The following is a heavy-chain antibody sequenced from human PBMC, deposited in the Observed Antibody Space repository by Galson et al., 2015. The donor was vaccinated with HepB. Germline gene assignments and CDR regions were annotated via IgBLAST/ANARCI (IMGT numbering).Heavy chain of an antibody. J-gene: IGHJ6*02. Sequence: SLRLSCAASGFPFSIYAMNWVRQAPGKGLEWVSVVSGGSGSTYYADSVKGRFTISRDNSKNTLYLQMNSLRAEDTAVYYCAKPRPYSGSSDYYYYYGMDVWGLGTTVTVSS. D-gene: IGHD6-6*01. CDR3: AKPRPYSGSSDYYYYYGMDV. V-gene: IGHV3-23*01. CDR2: VSGGSGST. CDR1: GFPFSIYA.